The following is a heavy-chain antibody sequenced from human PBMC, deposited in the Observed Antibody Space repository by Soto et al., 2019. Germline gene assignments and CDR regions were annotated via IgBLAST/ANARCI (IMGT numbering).Heavy chain of an antibody. V-gene: IGHV1-69*12. CDR2: IIRIFGTA. J-gene: IGHJ6*02. Sequence: QVQLVQSGAEVKKPGSSVKVSCKASGGTFSSYAISWVRQAPGQGLEWMGGIIRIFGTADYAQTFQGRVTITADESTSTAYMELSSLGSEDTAVYDCATPPAGYYYCGMDVWGQGTTVTVSS. CDR1: GGTFSSYA. CDR3: ATPPAGYYYCGMDV.